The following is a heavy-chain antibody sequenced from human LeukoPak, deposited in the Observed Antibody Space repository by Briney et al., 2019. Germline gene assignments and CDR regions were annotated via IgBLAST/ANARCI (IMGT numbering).Heavy chain of an antibody. V-gene: IGHV3-23*01. Sequence: PGGSLRLSCAASGFSFSSFSMSWVRQAPGKGLDWVSGISNSGGTTYYADSVKGRFTISRDSSKNTLYLQVNSLRAEDTAIYYCAKGITSHDFFSRGDWGQGTLVTVSS. D-gene: IGHD3-10*01. CDR1: GFSFSSFS. CDR2: ISNSGGTT. CDR3: AKGITSHDFFSRGD. J-gene: IGHJ4*02.